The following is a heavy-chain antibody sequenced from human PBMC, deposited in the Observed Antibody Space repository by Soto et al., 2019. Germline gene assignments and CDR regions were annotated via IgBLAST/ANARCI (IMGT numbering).Heavy chain of an antibody. CDR3: ARAVKVAATNWFDP. J-gene: IGHJ5*02. CDR1: GYTFTSYA. V-gene: IGHV1-3*01. Sequence: QVQLVQSGAEVKKPGASVKVSCKASGYTFTSYAMHWVRQAPGQRLEWMGWINAGNGNTKYSQKFQGRVTITRDTSASTAYIELSSLRAKDKAEYYCARAVKVAATNWFDPWGQGTLVTVSS. CDR2: INAGNGNT. D-gene: IGHD2-15*01.